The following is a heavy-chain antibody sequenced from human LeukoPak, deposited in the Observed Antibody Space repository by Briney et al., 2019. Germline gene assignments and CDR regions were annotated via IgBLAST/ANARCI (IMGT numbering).Heavy chain of an antibody. CDR2: IYSGGDT. CDR1: GFTVSHNY. J-gene: IGHJ4*02. V-gene: IGHV3-53*01. D-gene: IGHD2-2*01. Sequence: PGGSLRLSCAASGFTVSHNYMSWVRQAPGKGLEWVSVIYSGGDTYYADSVKGRFTISRDISKNTLYLQMNNLRAEDTAFYYCARSPPASPFDYWGQGTLVTVSS. CDR3: ARSPPASPFDY.